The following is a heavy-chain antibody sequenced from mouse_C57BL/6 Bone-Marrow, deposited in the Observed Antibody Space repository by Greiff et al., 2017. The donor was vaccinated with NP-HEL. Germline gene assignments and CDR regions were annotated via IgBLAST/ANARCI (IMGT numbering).Heavy chain of an antibody. Sequence: QVQLKQSGAELVRPGTSVKMSCKASGYTFTNYWIGWAKQRPGHGLEWIGDIYPGGGYTNYNEKFKGKATLTADKSSSTAYMQFSSLTSEDSAIYYCARRGRNYGLDYWGQGTTLTVSS. D-gene: IGHD1-1*01. CDR3: ARRGRNYGLDY. CDR2: IYPGGGYT. J-gene: IGHJ2*01. CDR1: GYTFTNYW. V-gene: IGHV1-63*01.